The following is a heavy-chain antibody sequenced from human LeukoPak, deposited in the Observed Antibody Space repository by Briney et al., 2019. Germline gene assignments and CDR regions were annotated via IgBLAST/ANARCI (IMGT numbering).Heavy chain of an antibody. Sequence: SQTLSLTCTISGDSINSGGYYWSWIRLHPEKGLEWIGYIYYSGSIYFNPSLKSRVTISVDTSKNQFSLKLSSVTAADAAVYYCARDRRDYGDPDAFDIWGQGTMVTVSS. CDR1: GDSINSGGYY. J-gene: IGHJ3*02. D-gene: IGHD4-17*01. CDR2: IYYSGSI. CDR3: ARDRRDYGDPDAFDI. V-gene: IGHV4-31*03.